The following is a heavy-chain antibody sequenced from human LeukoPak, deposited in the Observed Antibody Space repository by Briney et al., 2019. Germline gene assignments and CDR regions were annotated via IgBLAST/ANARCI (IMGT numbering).Heavy chain of an antibody. D-gene: IGHD5-24*01. CDR2: INQDGSEK. Sequence: TGGSLRLSCEVSGLIFRSYWMSWVRQAPGKGLEWVANINQDGSEKYFVDSVRGRFTVSRGNAKNSLHLQMNTLRAEDTAVYYCARERDGRFFDYWGQGTLVSVSS. CDR1: GLIFRSYW. J-gene: IGHJ4*02. V-gene: IGHV3-7*01. CDR3: ARERDGRFFDY.